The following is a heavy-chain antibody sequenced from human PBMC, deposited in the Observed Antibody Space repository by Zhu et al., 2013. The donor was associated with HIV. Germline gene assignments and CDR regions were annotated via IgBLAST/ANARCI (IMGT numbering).Heavy chain of an antibody. Sequence: EVQLVESGGGLVQPGRSLRLSCAASGFTFDDYAMHWVRQAPGKGLEWVSGISWNSGSIGYADSVKGRFTISRDNAKNSLYLQMNSLRAEDTALYYCAKAIVRTGLVDYWAREPWSPSPQ. D-gene: IGHD7-27*01. CDR3: AKAIVRTGLVDY. V-gene: IGHV3-9*01. J-gene: IGHJ4*02. CDR2: ISWNSGSI. CDR1: GFTFDDYA.